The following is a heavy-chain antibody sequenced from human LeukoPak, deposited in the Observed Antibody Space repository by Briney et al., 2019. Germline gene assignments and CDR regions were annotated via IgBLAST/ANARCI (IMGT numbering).Heavy chain of an antibody. CDR1: GYTFTGYF. V-gene: IGHV1-2*02. CDR3: ARVVQGQFQRVYYYYMDV. Sequence: GASVKVSCKASGYTFTGYFMHWVRQAPGQGLEWMGWINPNSGGTNYAQKFQGRVTMTRDTSISTAYMELSRLRSDDTAVYYCARVVQGQFQRVYYYYMDVWGKGTTVTVSS. CDR2: INPNSGGT. J-gene: IGHJ6*03. D-gene: IGHD6-6*01.